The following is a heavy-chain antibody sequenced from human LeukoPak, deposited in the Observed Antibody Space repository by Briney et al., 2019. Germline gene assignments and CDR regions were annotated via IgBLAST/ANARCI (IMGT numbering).Heavy chain of an antibody. Sequence: ASVKVSCKASQYTFTRYYMNWVRQAAGQGLEWMGRINPNRGGTVYAQKFQGRVTMTRDTSIITAYMELSRLRSDATAVYYCVRDRGGYCSRSNCRAGWFDPWGQGTLVTVSS. CDR2: INPNRGGT. CDR3: VRDRGGYCSRSNCRAGWFDP. V-gene: IGHV1-2*06. J-gene: IGHJ5*02. CDR1: QYTFTRYY. D-gene: IGHD2-2*01.